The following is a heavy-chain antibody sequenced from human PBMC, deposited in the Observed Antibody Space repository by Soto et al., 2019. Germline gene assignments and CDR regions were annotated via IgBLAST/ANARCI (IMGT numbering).Heavy chain of an antibody. CDR3: ARGGTYYYGSGSYYPRPYYGMDV. V-gene: IGHV3-33*01. CDR2: IWYDGSNK. J-gene: IGHJ6*02. D-gene: IGHD3-10*01. Sequence: GGSLRLSCAASGFTFSSYGMHWVRQAPGKGLEWVAVIWYDGSNKYYADPVKGRFTISRDNSKSTLYLQMNSLRAEDTAVYYCARGGTYYYGSGSYYPRPYYGMDVWGQGTTVTVSS. CDR1: GFTFSSYG.